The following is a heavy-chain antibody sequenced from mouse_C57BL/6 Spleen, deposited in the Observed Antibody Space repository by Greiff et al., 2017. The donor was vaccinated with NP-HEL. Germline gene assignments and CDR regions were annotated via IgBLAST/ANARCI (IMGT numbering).Heavy chain of an antibody. CDR3: ARSPRNWYFDV. Sequence: EVNVVESGGGLVQPGGSLSLSCAASGFTFTDYYMSWVRQPPGKALEWLGFIRNKANGYTTEYSASVKGRFTISRDNSQSILYLQMNALRAEDSATYYCARSPRNWYFDVWGTGTTVTVSS. V-gene: IGHV7-3*01. J-gene: IGHJ1*03. CDR1: GFTFTDYY. CDR2: IRNKANGYTT.